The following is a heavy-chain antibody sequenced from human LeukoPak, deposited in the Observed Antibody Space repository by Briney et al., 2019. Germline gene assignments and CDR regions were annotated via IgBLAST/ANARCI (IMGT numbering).Heavy chain of an antibody. CDR1: GGSISSSSYY. CDR2: IYYSGST. J-gene: IGHJ4*02. D-gene: IGHD3-16*01. V-gene: IGHV4-39*07. CDR3: ARDSGYYDYVCGSYIY. Sequence: SETLSLTCTVSGGSISSSSYYWGWIRQPPGKGLEWIGSIYYSGSTYYNPSLKSRVTISVDTSKNQFSLKLSSVTAAATAVYYCARDSGYYDYVCGSYIYWGQGTLVTVSS.